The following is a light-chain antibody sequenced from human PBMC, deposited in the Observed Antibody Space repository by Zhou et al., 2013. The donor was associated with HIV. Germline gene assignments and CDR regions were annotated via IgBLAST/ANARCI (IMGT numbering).Light chain of an antibody. CDR1: QSLSSY. J-gene: IGKJ1*01. CDR3: QQRTNWLGT. Sequence: EVVLTQSPATLSLSPGERATLSCRASQSLSSYLAWYQQKPGQAPRLLIHDTSYRAAGIPARFSGSGSETNFTLTITSLEPEDFAVYYCQQRTNWLGTFGQGDPRWKSN. V-gene: IGKV3-11*01. CDR2: DTS.